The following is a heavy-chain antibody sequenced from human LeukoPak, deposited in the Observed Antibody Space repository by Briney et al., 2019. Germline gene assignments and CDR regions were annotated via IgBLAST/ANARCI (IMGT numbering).Heavy chain of an antibody. J-gene: IGHJ4*02. Sequence: SETLSLTCAVSGGFISSGTGWGWFRRPPGKGLEWIGAIHPSVGTNYNPSLKSRVAISMDKSTNQFSLDVTSVTAADTAMYYCARKGPATIADYWGRGTLVTVSS. D-gene: IGHD4-11*01. CDR1: GGFISSGTG. V-gene: IGHV4-4*02. CDR3: ARKGPATIADY. CDR2: IHPSVGT.